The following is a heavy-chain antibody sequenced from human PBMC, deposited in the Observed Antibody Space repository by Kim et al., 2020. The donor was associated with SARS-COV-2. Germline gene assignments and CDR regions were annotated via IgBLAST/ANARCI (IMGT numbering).Heavy chain of an antibody. CDR1: GFTFGDYA. J-gene: IGHJ3*02. D-gene: IGHD3-22*01. CDR3: AKAYYYDSSGYYSAAFDI. CDR2: ISWNSGSI. Sequence: GGSLRLSCAASGFTFGDYAMHWVRQAPGKGLEWVSGISWNSGSIGSADSVKGRFTISRDNANNSLYLQMNSLRAEARALYYCAKAYYYDSSGYYSAAFDIWGPGTMVSVSS. V-gene: IGHV3-9*01.